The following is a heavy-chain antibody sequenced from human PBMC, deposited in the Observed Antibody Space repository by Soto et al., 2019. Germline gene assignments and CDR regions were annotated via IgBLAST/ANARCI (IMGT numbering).Heavy chain of an antibody. CDR3: ARQIFGSYIFDY. CDR2: IYYSGST. CDR1: GGSISSSSYY. J-gene: IGHJ4*02. D-gene: IGHD1-26*01. V-gene: IGHV4-39*01. Sequence: QLQLQESGPGLVKPSETLSLTCTVSGGSISSSSYYWGWIRQPPGKGLEWIGSIYYSGSTYYNPSLKSRVTISVDTSKNQFSLKLSSVTAADTAVYYCARQIFGSYIFDYWAREPWSPSPQ.